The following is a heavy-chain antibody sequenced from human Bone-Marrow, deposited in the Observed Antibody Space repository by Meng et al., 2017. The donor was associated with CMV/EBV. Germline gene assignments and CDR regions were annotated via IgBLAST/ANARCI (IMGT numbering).Heavy chain of an antibody. V-gene: IGHV3-30*04. Sequence: LSLTCAASGFTFSSYAMHWVRQAPGKGLEWVAVISYDGSNKYYADSVKGRFTISRDNSKNTLYLQMNSLRSEDTAVYYCARGPLGYSSSPYYYGMDVWGQGTTVTVSS. CDR1: GFTFSSYA. J-gene: IGHJ6*02. D-gene: IGHD6-6*01. CDR3: ARGPLGYSSSPYYYGMDV. CDR2: ISYDGSNK.